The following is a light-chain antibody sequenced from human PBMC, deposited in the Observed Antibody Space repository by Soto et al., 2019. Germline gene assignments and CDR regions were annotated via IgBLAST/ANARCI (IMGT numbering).Light chain of an antibody. CDR2: AAS. Sequence: DIPMTQSPSRLSASVGDRVTITCRASQSIGYWLAWYQQKPGKAPNLLIYAASTLETGVPSRFSGSGFGTEFTLTIDSLQPDDSASYDCQQYNSFSKTFGRGTKVEIK. CDR1: QSIGYW. J-gene: IGKJ4*02. V-gene: IGKV1-5*01. CDR3: QQYNSFSKT.